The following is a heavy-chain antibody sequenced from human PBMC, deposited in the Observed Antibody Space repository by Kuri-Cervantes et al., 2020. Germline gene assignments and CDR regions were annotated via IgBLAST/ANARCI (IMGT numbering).Heavy chain of an antibody. Sequence: GESLKISCAASGFTFSSSWMHWVCQAPEKGLEWVADIKCDGSEKYYVDSVKGRFTISRDNSKNTLYLQMNSLRAEDTAVYYCAKVPLAVAGTGPLVYFQHWGQGTLVTVSS. J-gene: IGHJ1*01. V-gene: IGHV3-52*01. D-gene: IGHD6-19*01. CDR2: IKCDGSEK. CDR1: GFTFSSSW. CDR3: AKVPLAVAGTGPLVYFQH.